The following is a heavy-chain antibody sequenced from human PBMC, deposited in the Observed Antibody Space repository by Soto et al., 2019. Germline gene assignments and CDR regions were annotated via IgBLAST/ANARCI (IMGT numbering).Heavy chain of an antibody. J-gene: IGHJ6*02. D-gene: IGHD2-15*01. V-gene: IGHV4-31*03. CDR1: GGSISSGGYY. CDR2: IYYSGST. Sequence: SETLSLTCTVSGGSISSGGYYWSWIRQHPGKGLEWIGYIYYSGSTYYNPSLKSRVTISVDTSKNQFSLKLSSVTAADTAVYYCARGGHDYYYGMDVWGQGTTVT. CDR3: ARGGHDYYYGMDV.